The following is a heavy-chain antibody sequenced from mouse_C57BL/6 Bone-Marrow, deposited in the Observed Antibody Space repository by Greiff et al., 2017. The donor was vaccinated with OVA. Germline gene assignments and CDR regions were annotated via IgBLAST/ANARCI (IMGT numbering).Heavy chain of an antibody. CDR3: ARRGPYYGSSYDYYAMDY. D-gene: IGHD1-1*01. CDR1: GYTFTSYW. V-gene: IGHV1-55*01. CDR2: IYPGSGST. J-gene: IGHJ4*01. Sequence: VQLQQPGAELVKPGASVKMSCKASGYTFTSYWITWVKQRPGQGLEWIGDIYPGSGSTNYNEKFKSKATLTVDTSSSTAYMQLSSLTSEDSAVYYCARRGPYYGSSYDYYAMDYCGQGTSVTVSS.